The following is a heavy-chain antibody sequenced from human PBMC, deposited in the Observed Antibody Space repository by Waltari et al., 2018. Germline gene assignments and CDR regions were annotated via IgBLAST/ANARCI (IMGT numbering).Heavy chain of an antibody. CDR2: ISCSGGST. CDR1: GFTFSSYV. D-gene: IGHD5-12*01. V-gene: IGHV3-23*04. Sequence: EVQLVESGGGLVQPGGSRRLSCAASGFTFSSYVMSWVRQAPGKGLEWVSAISCSGGSTYYSDSVNGRFTISRDNSKNTLYLQMNSLRAEDTAVYYCAKIVPGGRDGYNFLYWGQGTLVTVSS. J-gene: IGHJ4*02. CDR3: AKIVPGGRDGYNFLY.